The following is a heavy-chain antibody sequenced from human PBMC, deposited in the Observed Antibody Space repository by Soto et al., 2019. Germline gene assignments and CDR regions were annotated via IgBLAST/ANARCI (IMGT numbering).Heavy chain of an antibody. CDR2: ISGSGGST. D-gene: IGHD6-13*01. CDR3: AKDDAGVAAAGGGY. Sequence: LRLSCAASGFTFSSYAMSWVRQAPGKGLEWVSAISGSGGSTYYADSVKGRFTISRDNSKNTLYLQMNSLRAEDTAVYYCAKDDAGVAAAGGGYWGQGTLVTVS. V-gene: IGHV3-23*01. CDR1: GFTFSSYA. J-gene: IGHJ4*02.